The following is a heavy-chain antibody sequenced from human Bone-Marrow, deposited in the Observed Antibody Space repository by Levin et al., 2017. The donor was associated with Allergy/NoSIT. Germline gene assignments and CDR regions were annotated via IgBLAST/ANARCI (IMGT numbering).Heavy chain of an antibody. CDR3: ATRPHGDHPYFDF. Sequence: ASVKVSCAASGITVSGYMSWVRQAPGKGLEWVSVIYSSGDIYYRDSVKGRFTMSRDSSTNTLYLQMDSLTVDDTAMYYCATRPHGDHPYFDFWGQGTLVTVSS. D-gene: IGHD4-17*01. CDR2: IYSSGDI. V-gene: IGHV3-53*01. J-gene: IGHJ4*02. CDR1: GITVSGY.